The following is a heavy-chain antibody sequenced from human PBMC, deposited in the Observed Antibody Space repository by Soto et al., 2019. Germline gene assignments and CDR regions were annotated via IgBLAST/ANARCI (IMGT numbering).Heavy chain of an antibody. J-gene: IGHJ4*02. V-gene: IGHV4-4*02. D-gene: IGHD6-13*01. CDR1: GGAISSSKW. CDR2: IYQSGST. Sequence: QVQLQESGPGLVKPSGTLSLTCAVSGGAISSSKWWSWVRQPPGKGLEWIGDIYQSGSTNYNPSLESRVRMSVDKSSNQFSLKLTSVSAADTAVYYCARASATIAAAPIFDYWGQGTLVTVSS. CDR3: ARASATIAAAPIFDY.